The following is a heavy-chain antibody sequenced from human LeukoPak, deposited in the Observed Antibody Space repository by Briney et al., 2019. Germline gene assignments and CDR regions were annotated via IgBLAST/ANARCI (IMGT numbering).Heavy chain of an antibody. CDR3: AKLPTVAATIAGSGY. Sequence: PGGSLRLSCAASGFTFSSYWMSWVRQAPGKGLEWVANIKQDGSEKYYVDSVKGRFTISRDNAKNSLYLQMNSLRAEDTAVYYCAKLPTVAATIAGSGYWGQGTLVTVSS. CDR2: IKQDGSEK. CDR1: GFTFSSYW. V-gene: IGHV3-7*01. J-gene: IGHJ4*02. D-gene: IGHD6-19*01.